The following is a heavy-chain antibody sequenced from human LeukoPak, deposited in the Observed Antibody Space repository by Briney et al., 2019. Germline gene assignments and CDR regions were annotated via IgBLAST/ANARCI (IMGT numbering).Heavy chain of an antibody. CDR1: GFRFDDHG. J-gene: IGHJ4*02. V-gene: IGHV3-20*04. CDR2: INWNGAST. CDR3: AGGDRNGWYFDY. Sequence: GGSLRLSCAASGFRFDDHGMSWVRQVPGKGLEWVSGINWNGASTGYGDSVKGRYTISRDNAKNSLYLQMNSLRAEDTALYYCAGGDRNGWYFDYWGQGILVTVSS. D-gene: IGHD6-19*01.